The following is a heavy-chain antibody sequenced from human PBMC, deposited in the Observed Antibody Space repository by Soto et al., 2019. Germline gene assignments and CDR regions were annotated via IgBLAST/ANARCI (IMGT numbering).Heavy chain of an antibody. V-gene: IGHV4-34*01. J-gene: IGHJ6*03. CDR2: INHLGSI. Sequence: ETLSLTCVVSGGSLSDYFWSWIRQPPGMALEWIGEINHLGSINYNPSLKSRVTMSVDTSKNQFSLTLNSVTAADTATYYCARGGISHGAYFYYMDVRDRGTTVTVSS. CDR1: GGSLSDYF. CDR3: ARGGISHGAYFYYMDV. D-gene: IGHD2-21*01.